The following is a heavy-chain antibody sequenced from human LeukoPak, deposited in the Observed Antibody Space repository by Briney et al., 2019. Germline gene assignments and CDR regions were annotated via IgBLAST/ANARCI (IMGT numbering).Heavy chain of an antibody. V-gene: IGHV1-69*05. Sequence: SVKVSCKASGGTFSGYAISWVRQAPGQGLEWMGWIIPISPTANYAQKFQGRLTITTDEFTTTAYMVLSSLRSEDTAVYYCATGRVSDTTLVTWFDPWGQGTLVTVSS. D-gene: IGHD5-18*01. CDR3: ATGRVSDTTLVTWFDP. J-gene: IGHJ5*02. CDR1: GGTFSGYA. CDR2: IIPISPTA.